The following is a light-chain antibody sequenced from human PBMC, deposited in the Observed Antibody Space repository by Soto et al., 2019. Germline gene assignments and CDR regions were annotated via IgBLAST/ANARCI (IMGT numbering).Light chain of an antibody. CDR1: QSSSSW. CDR3: QHYNTYPWT. J-gene: IGKJ1*01. CDR2: KAS. Sequence: DIQMTQSPSTLSASVGERVTITCRASQSSSSWVAWYQQKPGKGPKLLIYKASHLESGVPSRFSGSGSGTEFTLTIRSLQPGDVATYYCQHYNTYPWTFGHGTKVDI. V-gene: IGKV1-5*03.